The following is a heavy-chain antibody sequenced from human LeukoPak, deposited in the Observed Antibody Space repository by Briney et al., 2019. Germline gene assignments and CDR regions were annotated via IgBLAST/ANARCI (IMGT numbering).Heavy chain of an antibody. V-gene: IGHV3-7*01. D-gene: IGHD4-17*01. CDR1: GFTFSSYW. Sequence: GGSLRLSCAASGFTFSSYWMSWVRQAPGKGLEWVANIKQDGSGKYYVDSVKGRFTISRDNSKNTLYLQMNSLRAEDTAVYYCARDNGDPGYFDYWGQGTLVTVSS. CDR2: IKQDGSGK. CDR3: ARDNGDPGYFDY. J-gene: IGHJ4*02.